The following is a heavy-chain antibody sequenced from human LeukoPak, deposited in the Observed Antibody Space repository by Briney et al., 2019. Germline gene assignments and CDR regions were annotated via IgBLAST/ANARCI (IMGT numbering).Heavy chain of an antibody. CDR3: ARDPFGGMPAYLDL. Sequence: PGRSLRLSCVASGFDFTDNAMHWVRQAPGQGLEGVAVIAYNGNPTTSTHYVKGRFTISRDNSKNTLFLQMDSPTSDDTAVYYCARDPFGGMPAYLDLWGQGTLVTVSS. V-gene: IGHV3-30*04. J-gene: IGHJ4*02. CDR2: IAYNGNPT. CDR1: GFDFTDNA. D-gene: IGHD3-10*01.